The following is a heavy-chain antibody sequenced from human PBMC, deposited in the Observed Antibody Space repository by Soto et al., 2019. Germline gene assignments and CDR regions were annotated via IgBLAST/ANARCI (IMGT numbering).Heavy chain of an antibody. CDR2: ISSGGST. CDR3: ARDTFGGAYDFLH. CDR1: GFTVSSFY. J-gene: IGHJ4*02. D-gene: IGHD3-3*01. Sequence: EVQLVESGGGLVQPGGSLRLSCAASGFTVSSFYMTWVRQAPGKGLQWVAVISSGGSTYYADSVKGRFTISSDNSKNKLYLEMSGLRAEDTAVYYCARDTFGGAYDFLHGGQGTLVTVSS. V-gene: IGHV3-66*01.